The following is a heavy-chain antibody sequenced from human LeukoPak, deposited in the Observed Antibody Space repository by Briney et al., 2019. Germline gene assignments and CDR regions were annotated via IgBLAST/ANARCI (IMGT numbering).Heavy chain of an antibody. J-gene: IGHJ4*02. CDR1: GFTFSNAW. D-gene: IGHD3-22*01. V-gene: IGHV3-15*01. CDR2: IKSKTDGGTT. Sequence: GGSLRLSCAASGFTFSNAWMSWVRQAPGKGLEWVGRIKSKTDGGTTGYAAPVKGRFTISRDDSKNTLYLQMNSLKTEDTAVYYCTTENYYYDSSGYYSNFDYWGQGTLVTVSS. CDR3: TTENYYYDSSGYYSNFDY.